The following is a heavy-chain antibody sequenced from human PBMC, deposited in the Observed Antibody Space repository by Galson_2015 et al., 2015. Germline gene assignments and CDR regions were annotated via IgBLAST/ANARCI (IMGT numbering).Heavy chain of an antibody. CDR2: ISWNSGSI. Sequence: SLRLSCAASGFTFDDYAMHWVRQAPGKGLEWVSGISWNSGSIGYADSVKGRFTISRDNAKNSLYLQMNSLRAEDTALYYCAKVFRYYDSSGYSAEYFQHWGQGTLVTVSS. D-gene: IGHD3-22*01. J-gene: IGHJ1*01. V-gene: IGHV3-9*01. CDR1: GFTFDDYA. CDR3: AKVFRYYDSSGYSAEYFQH.